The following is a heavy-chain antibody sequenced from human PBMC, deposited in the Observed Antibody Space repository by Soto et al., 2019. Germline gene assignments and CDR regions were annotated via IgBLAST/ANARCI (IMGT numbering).Heavy chain of an antibody. CDR3: AGSVADFWSGPGVAFDI. V-gene: IGHV4-59*01. D-gene: IGHD3-3*01. CDR1: GGSISSYY. Sequence: QVQLQESGPGLVKPSETLSLTCTVSGGSISSYYWSWIRQPPGKGLEWIGYIYYSGSTNYNPSLKSRVTISVDTSKNQFSLKLSSVTAADTAVYYCAGSVADFWSGPGVAFDIWGQGTMVTVSS. CDR2: IYYSGST. J-gene: IGHJ3*02.